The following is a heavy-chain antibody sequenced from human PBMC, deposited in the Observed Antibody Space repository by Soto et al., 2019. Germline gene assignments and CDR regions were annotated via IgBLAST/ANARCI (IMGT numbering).Heavy chain of an antibody. CDR3: AKVPHMVRGVIHDY. CDR2: ISYDGSNK. D-gene: IGHD3-10*01. CDR1: GFTFSSYG. Sequence: QVQLVESGGGVVQPGRSLRLSCAASGFTFSSYGMHWVRQAPGKGLEWVAVISYDGSNKYYADSVKGRFTISRDNSKNTLYLQMNSLRAEDTAVYYCAKVPHMVRGVIHDYWGQGTLVTVSS. V-gene: IGHV3-30*18. J-gene: IGHJ4*02.